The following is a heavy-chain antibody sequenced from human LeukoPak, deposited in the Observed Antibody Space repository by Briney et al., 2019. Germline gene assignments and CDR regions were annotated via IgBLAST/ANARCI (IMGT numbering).Heavy chain of an antibody. Sequence: ASVKVSCKASGYTFTGYYMHWVRQAPGQGLEWMGWINPNSGGTNYAQKFQGRVTMTRDTSISTAYMELSRLRSDDTAVYYCARTDSFSIFGGYMDVWGKGTTVTVSS. CDR3: ARTDSFSIFGGYMDV. CDR1: GYTFTGYY. D-gene: IGHD3-3*01. V-gene: IGHV1-2*02. J-gene: IGHJ6*03. CDR2: INPNSGGT.